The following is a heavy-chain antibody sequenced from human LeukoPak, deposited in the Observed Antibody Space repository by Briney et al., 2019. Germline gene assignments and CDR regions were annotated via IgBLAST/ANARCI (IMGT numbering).Heavy chain of an antibody. Sequence: SETLSLTCAVYGGSFSGYYWSWIRQPPGKGLEWIGEINHSGSTNYNPSLKSRVSISVDTSKKQVSLKVSSVTAADTAVHYCARDVFWGVYYYGMDVGAQGTTATVSS. D-gene: IGHD3-3*01. CDR2: INHSGST. CDR3: ARDVFWGVYYYGMDV. CDR1: GGSFSGYY. J-gene: IGHJ6*02. V-gene: IGHV4-34*01.